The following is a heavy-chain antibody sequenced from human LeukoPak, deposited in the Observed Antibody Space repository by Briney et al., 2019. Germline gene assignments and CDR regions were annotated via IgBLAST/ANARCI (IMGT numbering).Heavy chain of an antibody. V-gene: IGHV3-30*03. CDR2: ISNDGSRK. CDR1: VFTFSRHC. Sequence: GRSLRLSCAPSVFTFSRHCMHWVRQAPGKGLEWVAIISNDGSRKYYAHSVEGRFTISRDNSKNTLYLQMDSLRAEDTAVYYCARDRAWNYFDYWGQGTLVTVSS. D-gene: IGHD3-3*01. CDR3: ARDRAWNYFDY. J-gene: IGHJ4*02.